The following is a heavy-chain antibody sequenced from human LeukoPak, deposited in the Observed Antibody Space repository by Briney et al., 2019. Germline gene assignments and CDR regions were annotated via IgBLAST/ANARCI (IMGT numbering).Heavy chain of an antibody. CDR3: TREKHYSSDY. V-gene: IGHV3-48*04. CDR2: ISSSSSTI. Sequence: GGSLRLSCAASGFTFSSYSMNWVRQAPGKGLEWVSYISSSSSTIYYADSVKGRFTISRDNAKNSLYLLLNSLRAEDTAVYYCTREKHYSSDYWGQGTLVTVSS. CDR1: GFTFSSYS. J-gene: IGHJ4*02. D-gene: IGHD2-21*01.